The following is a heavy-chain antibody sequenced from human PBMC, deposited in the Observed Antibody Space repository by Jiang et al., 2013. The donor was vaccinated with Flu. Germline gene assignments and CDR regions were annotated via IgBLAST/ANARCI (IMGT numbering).Heavy chain of an antibody. Sequence: GPGLVKPSGTLSLTCTVSGGSISSSYWSWIRQPPGKGLEWIGDIYSSGSTNYNASLKSRVTLSIDTSNNQFSLKLSSVSAADTAVYYCARDPTAMVTRGWFDPWGQGPWSPSPQ. CDR1: GGSISSSY. CDR3: ARDPTAMVTRGWFDP. V-gene: IGHV4-59*01. J-gene: IGHJ5*02. D-gene: IGHD5-18*01. CDR2: IYSSGST.